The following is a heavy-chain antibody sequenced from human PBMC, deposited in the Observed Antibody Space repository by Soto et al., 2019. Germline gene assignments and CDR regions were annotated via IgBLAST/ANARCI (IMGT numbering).Heavy chain of an antibody. D-gene: IGHD1-26*01. CDR3: AKTFYPVPRPPKGEGELTPDY. V-gene: IGHV3-23*01. CDR2: ISGSGGST. Sequence: GGSLRLSCAASGFTFSSYAMSWVRQAPGKGLEWVSAISGSGGSTYYADSVKGRFTISRDNSKNTLYLQMNSLRAEDTAVYYCAKTFYPVPRPPKGEGELTPDYWGQGTLVTVSS. J-gene: IGHJ4*02. CDR1: GFTFSSYA.